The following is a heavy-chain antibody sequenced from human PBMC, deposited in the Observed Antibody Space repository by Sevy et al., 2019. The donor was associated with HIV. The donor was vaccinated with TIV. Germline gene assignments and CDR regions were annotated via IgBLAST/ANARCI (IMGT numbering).Heavy chain of an antibody. CDR1: GGSISGYY. J-gene: IGHJ4*02. CDR2: ISYSEST. CDR3: ARSRVITGTFDY. Sequence: SETLSLTCTVSGGSISGYYWSWIRQPPGKGLEWIGYISYSESTNYNPSLKSRVTISVDTSKNEFSLKLSSVTAADTAVYYCARSRVITGTFDYWGQGTLVTVSS. D-gene: IGHD1-20*01. V-gene: IGHV4-59*01.